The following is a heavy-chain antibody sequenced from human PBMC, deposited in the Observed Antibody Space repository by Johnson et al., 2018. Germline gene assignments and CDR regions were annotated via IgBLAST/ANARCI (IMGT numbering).Heavy chain of an antibody. D-gene: IGHD1-1*01. CDR3: AKVNYNWNDVGAFDS. CDR2: ISYDGSNK. Sequence: VQLVESGGGVVQPGRSLRLSFAASGFTFSSYAMHWVRQAPGKGLEWVAVISYDGSNKYYADSVKGRFTISRDNSKNTLYLQMNSLRAEDTAVYYCAKVNYNWNDVGAFDSWGQGTMVTVSS. V-gene: IGHV3-30-3*01. J-gene: IGHJ3*02. CDR1: GFTFSSYA.